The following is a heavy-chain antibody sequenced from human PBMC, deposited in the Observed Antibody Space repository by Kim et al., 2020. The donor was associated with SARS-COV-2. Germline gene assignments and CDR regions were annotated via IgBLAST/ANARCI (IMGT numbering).Heavy chain of an antibody. D-gene: IGHD2-2*02. CDR2: IYYSGST. CDR1: GGSVSSGSYY. V-gene: IGHV4-61*01. J-gene: IGHJ6*02. Sequence: SETLSLTCTVSGGSVSSGSYYWSWIRQPPGKGLEWIGYIYYSGSTNYNPSLKSRVTISVDTSKNQFSLKLSSVTAADTAVYYCARDQEGPAAISGGAYYYYYGMDVWGQGTTVTVSS. CDR3: ARDQEGPAAISGGAYYYYYGMDV.